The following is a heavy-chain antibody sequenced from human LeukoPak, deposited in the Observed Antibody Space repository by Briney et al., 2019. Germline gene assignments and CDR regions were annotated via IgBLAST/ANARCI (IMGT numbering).Heavy chain of an antibody. J-gene: IGHJ4*02. D-gene: IGHD6-6*01. V-gene: IGHV1-18*01. CDR1: GYTFTSYG. CDR3: ARDRPYSSSYLTPVYDY. CDR2: ISAYNGNT. Sequence: ASVKVSCKAPGYTFTSYGISWVRQAPGQGLEWMGWISAYNGNTNYAQKLQGRVTMTTDTSTSTAYMELRSLRSDDTAVYYCARDRPYSSSYLTPVYDYWGQGTLVTVSS.